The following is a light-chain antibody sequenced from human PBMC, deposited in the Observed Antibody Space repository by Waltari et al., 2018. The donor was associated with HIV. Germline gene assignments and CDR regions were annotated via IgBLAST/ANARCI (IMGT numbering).Light chain of an antibody. CDR2: EVI. Sequence: QSALTQPRSVSGSPGQSVTISCTGTSSDVGGYDSVSWYLQHPGKVPKLIIYEVIKRPSRVPYRFSGSKSGNTASLTISGLQTEDEADYFCCSYAGTYTYVLFGGGTKLTVL. CDR3: CSYAGTYTYVL. V-gene: IGLV2-11*01. CDR1: SSDVGGYDS. J-gene: IGLJ3*02.